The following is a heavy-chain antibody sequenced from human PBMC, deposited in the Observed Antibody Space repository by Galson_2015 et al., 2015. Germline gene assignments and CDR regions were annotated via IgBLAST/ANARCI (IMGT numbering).Heavy chain of an antibody. Sequence: SLRLSCAASGFTFSSYAMHWVRQAPGKGLEYVSAISSNGGSTYYADSVKGRFTTSRDNSKNTLYLQMSSLRAEDTAVYYCARGGPIVVVAAAYYMDVWGKGTTVTVSS. CDR3: ARGGPIVVVAAAYYMDV. CDR1: GFTFSSYA. CDR2: ISSNGGST. J-gene: IGHJ6*03. V-gene: IGHV3-64D*06. D-gene: IGHD2-15*01.